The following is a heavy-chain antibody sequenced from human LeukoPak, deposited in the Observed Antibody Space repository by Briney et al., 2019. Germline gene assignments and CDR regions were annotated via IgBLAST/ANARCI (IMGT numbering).Heavy chain of an antibody. CDR2: DIPDDSDT. V-gene: IGHV5-51*01. CDR3: ARLRWPRGGRSSFDY. CDR1: GYSFTSHW. D-gene: IGHD3-10*01. Sequence: GEALKISCKGSGYSFTSHWIGWVRQMPGKGLEWMWIDIPDDSDTIYSPSFQGQVTISADESITTAYLQWSSLKASDTAMYYCARLRWPRGGRSSFDYWGQGALVTVSS. J-gene: IGHJ4*02.